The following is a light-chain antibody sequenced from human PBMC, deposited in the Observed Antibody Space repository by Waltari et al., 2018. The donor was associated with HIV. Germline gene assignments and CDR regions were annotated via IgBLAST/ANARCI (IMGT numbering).Light chain of an antibody. Sequence: SYELTQPPAVSVSPGQTAIITCSGHKLGNKTGCWYQQKAGQSPVLVIYQGTKRPPGIPERFSGSKSGNTATLTISGTQAMDEADYYCQAWDSSSGVFGTGTKVTVL. J-gene: IGLJ1*01. CDR3: QAWDSSSGV. CDR2: QGT. CDR1: KLGNKT. V-gene: IGLV3-1*01.